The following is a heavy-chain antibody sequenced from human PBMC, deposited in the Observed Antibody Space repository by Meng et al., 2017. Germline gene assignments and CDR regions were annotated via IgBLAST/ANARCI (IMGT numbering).Heavy chain of an antibody. CDR1: GYTFTSYC. J-gene: IGHJ4*02. Sequence: ASVKVSCKASGYTFTSYCTSWVRQAPGQGLEWMGWIIAYNGNKNYTQKLQGRVTMNTDTSTSKAYMELRSPRSDDTDVHYRARGNYGDGRTEDDWGQGTLVTVSS. D-gene: IGHD4-17*01. CDR2: IIAYNGNK. CDR3: ARGNYGDGRTEDD. V-gene: IGHV1-18*01.